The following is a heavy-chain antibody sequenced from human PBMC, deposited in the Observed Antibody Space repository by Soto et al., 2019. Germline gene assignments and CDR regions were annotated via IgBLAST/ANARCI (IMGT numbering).Heavy chain of an antibody. CDR2: LSPDGGST. CDR1: GFTFSSYA. D-gene: IGHD1-26*01. V-gene: IGHV3-64*01. J-gene: IGHJ4*02. CDR3: ARGQTWAHFDY. Sequence: EVQLVESGGGLVQPGGSLRLSCAASGFTFSSYAMHWVRQAPGKGLEYVSALSPDGGSTYYAYSVKGRFTISRDNSKSTLYLQMGSLRGEDLAVYYCARGQTWAHFDYWGQGTLVTVSS.